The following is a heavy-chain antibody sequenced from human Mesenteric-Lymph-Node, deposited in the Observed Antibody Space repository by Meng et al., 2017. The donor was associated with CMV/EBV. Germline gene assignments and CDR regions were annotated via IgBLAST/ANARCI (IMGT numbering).Heavy chain of an antibody. CDR2: TNPNNGNT. V-gene: IGHV1-8*01. D-gene: IGHD3-10*01. CDR1: GYAFTSYD. J-gene: IGHJ5*02. Sequence: SGYAFTSYDINWVGQASGQGLEWVGWTNPNNGNTGYTQRFQGRVTMTRNTSISTAYMELSSLRSEDTAVYYCARGLGTMVRGRRWLDPWGQGTLVTVSS. CDR3: ARGLGTMVRGRRWLDP.